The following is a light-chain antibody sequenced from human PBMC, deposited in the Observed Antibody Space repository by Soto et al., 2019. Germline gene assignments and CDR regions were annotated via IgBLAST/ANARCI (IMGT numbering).Light chain of an antibody. CDR1: SSDVGGYNY. J-gene: IGLJ2*01. CDR2: DVS. CDR3: SSYTTSGSLV. Sequence: QSALTQPASVSGSPGQSITISCTGTSSDVGGYNYVSWYQQHPGKAPKLMIYDVSNRPSGVYNRFSGYKSGNTASLTISGLQDEDEADYYCSSYTTSGSLVFGGGTKLTVL. V-gene: IGLV2-14*01.